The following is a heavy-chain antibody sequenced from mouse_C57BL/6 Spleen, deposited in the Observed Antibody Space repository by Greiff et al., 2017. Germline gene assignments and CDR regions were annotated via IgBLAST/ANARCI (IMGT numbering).Heavy chain of an antibody. V-gene: IGHV6-3*01. CDR3: TSSYYFDY. Sequence: DVMLVESGGGLVQPGGSMKLSCVASGFTFSNYWMNWVRQSPEKGLEWVAQIRLKSDNYATHYAESVKGRFTISRDDSKSSVYLQMNNLRAEDTGIYYCTSSYYFDYWGQGTTLTVSS. J-gene: IGHJ2*01. CDR1: GFTFSNYW. CDR2: IRLKSDNYAT. D-gene: IGHD4-1*01.